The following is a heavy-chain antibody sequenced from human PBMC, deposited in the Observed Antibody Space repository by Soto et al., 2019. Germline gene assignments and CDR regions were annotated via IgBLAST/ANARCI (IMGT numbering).Heavy chain of an antibody. V-gene: IGHV1-69*06. J-gene: IGHJ5*02. CDR1: GGTFSSYA. Sequence: SVKVSCKASGGTFSSYAIGWVRQAPGQGLEWMGGIIPIFGTANYAQKFQGRVTITADKSTSTAYMELSSLRSEDTAVYYCARVGKEAAGTRNWFDPWGQGNLVTVSS. CDR3: ARVGKEAAGTRNWFDP. D-gene: IGHD6-13*01. CDR2: IIPIFGTA.